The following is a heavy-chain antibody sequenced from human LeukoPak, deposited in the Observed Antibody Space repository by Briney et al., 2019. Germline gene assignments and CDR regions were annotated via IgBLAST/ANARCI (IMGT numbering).Heavy chain of an antibody. J-gene: IGHJ4*02. D-gene: IGHD3/OR15-3a*01. Sequence: GGSLGLSCAASGFTFSSYAMSWVRQAPGKGLEWVSAISGSGGSTYYADSVKGRFTFSRDNSKNTLYLQMNSLRDEDTATYYCVRDLVWDTGRVDYWGQGTLVTVSS. V-gene: IGHV3-23*01. CDR1: GFTFSSYA. CDR3: VRDLVWDTGRVDY. CDR2: ISGSGGST.